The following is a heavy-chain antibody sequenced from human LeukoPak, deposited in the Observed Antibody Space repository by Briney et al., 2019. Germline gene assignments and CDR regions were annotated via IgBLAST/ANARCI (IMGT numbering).Heavy chain of an antibody. CDR1: GFTFATHA. CDR2: ISFDGNDK. CDR3: ARGDGYGDY. Sequence: PGGSLRLSCAASGFTFATHAMHWVRQAPGKGLEWVAVISFDGNDKYSSDSVKGRFTISRDNSKSTLYLQMNSLRVEDSAVYYCARGDGYGDYWGQGTLVPVSS. D-gene: IGHD5-24*01. V-gene: IGHV3-30*03. J-gene: IGHJ4*02.